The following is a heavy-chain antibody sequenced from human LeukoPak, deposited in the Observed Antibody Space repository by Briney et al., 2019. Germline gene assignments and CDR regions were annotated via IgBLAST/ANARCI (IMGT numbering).Heavy chain of an antibody. Sequence: KAGGSLRLSCATSGFPFETNAMSWVRQAPGKGLEWVATIGNTETFYADSVTGRFTISRDDAQNLVYLQMNSLRAEDTAVYYCTYLRTPYYNDKWLDPWGQGALVTVSS. CDR1: GFPFETNA. J-gene: IGHJ5*02. V-gene: IGHV3-69-1*01. CDR2: IGNTET. CDR3: TYLRTPYYNDKWLDP. D-gene: IGHD3/OR15-3a*01.